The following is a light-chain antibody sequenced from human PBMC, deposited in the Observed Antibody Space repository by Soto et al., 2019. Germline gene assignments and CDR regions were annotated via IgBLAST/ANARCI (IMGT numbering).Light chain of an antibody. V-gene: IGKV3-20*01. Sequence: ELVLTQSPGTLSLSPGESATLSCRASQSVSSSYLAWYQQKTGQAPRLLIFDESSRATGISDRFSGGGSGTDLNLTISRLEPEDFAVYYCQHYSSSRWTCGQGTKVDIK. CDR3: QHYSSSRWT. CDR1: QSVSSSY. CDR2: DES. J-gene: IGKJ1*01.